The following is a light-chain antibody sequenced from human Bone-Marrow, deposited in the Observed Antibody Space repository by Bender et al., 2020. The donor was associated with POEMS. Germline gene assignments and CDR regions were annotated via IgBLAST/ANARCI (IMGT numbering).Light chain of an antibody. Sequence: QSALTQPASVSGSPGQSITISCTGTSSDVGSYNLVSWYQQHPGKAPKLMIYEGTKRPSGIPDRFSGSKSGTSATLGITGLQPGDEADYYCGTWDNSLTALYVFGTGTKVTVL. J-gene: IGLJ1*01. V-gene: IGLV2-14*02. CDR1: SSDVGSYNL. CDR3: GTWDNSLTALYV. CDR2: EGT.